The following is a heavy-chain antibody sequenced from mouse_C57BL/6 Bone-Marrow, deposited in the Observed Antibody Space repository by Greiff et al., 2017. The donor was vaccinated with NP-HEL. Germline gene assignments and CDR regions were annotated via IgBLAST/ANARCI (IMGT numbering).Heavy chain of an antibody. CDR2: IDPSDSYT. CDR1: GYTFTSSW. J-gene: IGHJ3*01. D-gene: IGHD3-3*01. CDR3: ARGGPPFAY. Sequence: QVQLQQPGAELVRPGTSVKLSCKASGYTFTSSWMHWVKQRPGQGLEWIGVIDPSDSYTNYNQKFKGKATLTVDTSSSTAYMQLSSLTSEDAAVYYCARGGPPFAYWGQGTLVTVSA. V-gene: IGHV1-59*01.